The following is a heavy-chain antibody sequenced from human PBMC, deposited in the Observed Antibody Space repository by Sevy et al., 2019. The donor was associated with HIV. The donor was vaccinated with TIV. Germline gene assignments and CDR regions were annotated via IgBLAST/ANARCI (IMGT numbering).Heavy chain of an antibody. CDR2: INHSGST. Sequence: SQTFSLTCAVYRGSFTGYYWSWIRQPPGKGLEWIGEINHSGSTTYNPSLKSRVTISVDTSKNQFSLRLTSVTAADTAVYYCARGVGNSYGYDPDYWGQGTLVTVSS. CDR1: RGSFTGYY. V-gene: IGHV4-34*01. CDR3: ARGVGNSYGYDPDY. D-gene: IGHD5-18*01. J-gene: IGHJ4*02.